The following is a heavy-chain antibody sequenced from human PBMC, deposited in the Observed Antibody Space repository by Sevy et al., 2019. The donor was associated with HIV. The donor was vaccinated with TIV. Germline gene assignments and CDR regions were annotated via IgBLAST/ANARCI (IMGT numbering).Heavy chain of an antibody. CDR1: GESFSGFY. D-gene: IGHD1-26*01. Sequence: SETLSLTCAVYGESFSGFYWSWIRQPPGKGLEWIGDIIPAGITNYNPSLKSRVTISIDTSKNQFSLKMNSVTAADTAVYYCARGQWEHPYWGQGTKVTVS. CDR2: IIPAGIT. J-gene: IGHJ4*02. CDR3: ARGQWEHPY. V-gene: IGHV4-34*01.